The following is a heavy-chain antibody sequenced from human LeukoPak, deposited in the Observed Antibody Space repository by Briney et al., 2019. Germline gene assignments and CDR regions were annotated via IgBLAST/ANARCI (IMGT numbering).Heavy chain of an antibody. CDR1: GFTVSSDY. D-gene: IGHD4-17*01. CDR3: ARGLDYGDYFDY. CDR2: IYSVSST. Sequence: GGSLRLSCAASGFTVSSDYMTWVRQAPGKGLEWVSLIYSVSSTYYADSVKGRFTISRDNSKNTLYLQMNSLRAEDTAVYYCARGLDYGDYFDYWGQGTLVTVSS. V-gene: IGHV3-53*01. J-gene: IGHJ4*02.